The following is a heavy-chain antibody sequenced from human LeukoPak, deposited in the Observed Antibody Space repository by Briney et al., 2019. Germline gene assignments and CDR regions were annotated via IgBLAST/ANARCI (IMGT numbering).Heavy chain of an antibody. CDR3: ARVRGDVDTAMAAGWFDY. CDR1: GGSISSGGYY. Sequence: SETLSLTCTVSGGSISSGGYYWSWIRQPPGKGLEWIGEINHSGSTNYNPSLKSRVTISVDTSKNQFSLNLNSVTAADTAVYYCARVRGDVDTAMAAGWFDYWGQGTLVTVSS. J-gene: IGHJ4*02. D-gene: IGHD5-18*01. V-gene: IGHV4-39*07. CDR2: INHSGST.